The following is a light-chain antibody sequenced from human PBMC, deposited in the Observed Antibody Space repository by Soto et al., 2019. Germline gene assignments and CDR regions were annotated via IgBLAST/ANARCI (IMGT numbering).Light chain of an antibody. CDR2: KAS. J-gene: IGKJ4*01. CDR3: HQASSFHLT. CDR1: QVISSW. Sequence: DIQMTQSPSSVSASVGDTVTITCRASQVISSWLAWYQHKPGRAPKLLIYKASNLQPGVPSRFSGSGSEADYTFTLTIRNLQPEDFATYYCHQASSFHLTFGGGTKVEIK. V-gene: IGKV1-12*01.